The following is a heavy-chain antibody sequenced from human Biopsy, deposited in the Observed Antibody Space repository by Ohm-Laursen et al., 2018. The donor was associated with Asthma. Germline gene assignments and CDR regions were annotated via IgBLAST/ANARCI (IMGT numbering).Heavy chain of an antibody. V-gene: IGHV3-48*02. D-gene: IGHD3-3*01. CDR3: ARMITIFGVVSRGMDV. Sequence: SLRLSCAASGFAFRSYAMNWVRQAPGKGLEWVSYISSSSSTIYYADSVKGRFTISRDNAKNSLYLQMNSLRDEDTAVYYCARMITIFGVVSRGMDVWGQGTTVTVSS. CDR1: GFAFRSYA. J-gene: IGHJ6*02. CDR2: ISSSSSTI.